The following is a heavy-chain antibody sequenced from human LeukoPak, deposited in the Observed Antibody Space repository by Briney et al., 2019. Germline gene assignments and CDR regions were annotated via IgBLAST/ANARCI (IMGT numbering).Heavy chain of an antibody. J-gene: IGHJ4*02. D-gene: IGHD3-9*01. V-gene: IGHV3-66*02. Sequence: GGSLRLSCAASGFTVSSNYMSWVRQAPGKGLEWVSVIYSGGSTYYADSVKGRFTISRDNSKNMLYLQMNSLRAEDTAVYYCARGNYDILTGYYPLVGWGQGTLVTVSS. CDR3: ARGNYDILTGYYPLVG. CDR1: GFTVSSNY. CDR2: IYSGGST.